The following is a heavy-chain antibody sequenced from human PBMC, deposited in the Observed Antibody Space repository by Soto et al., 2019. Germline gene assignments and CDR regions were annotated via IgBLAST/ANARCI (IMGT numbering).Heavy chain of an antibody. CDR1: GGSISIYY. J-gene: IGHJ4*02. D-gene: IGHD3-10*01. CDR2: IYYSGST. Sequence: SETLSLTCTVSGGSISIYYWSWIRQPPGKGLEWIGYIYYSGSTNYNPSLKSRVTISVDTSKNQFSLKLSSVTAADTAVYYCARDFRSRGYYFHYWGQGTLVTVSS. CDR3: ARDFRSRGYYFHY. V-gene: IGHV4-59*01.